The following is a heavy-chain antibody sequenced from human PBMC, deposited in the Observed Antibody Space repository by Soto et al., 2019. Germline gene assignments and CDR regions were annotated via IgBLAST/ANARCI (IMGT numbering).Heavy chain of an antibody. Sequence: QLHLQESGPGLVKPSETLSLTCNVSGVSIRTTSYNWGWIRQPPGKGLQWIGTVYYTGRTYYNPSLKSRGTISVDTSSNQSSLNLTSVTAADPAVDYCARHGSYWGQGTLVIVSS. CDR2: VYYTGRT. J-gene: IGHJ4*02. V-gene: IGHV4-39*01. CDR3: ARHGSY. CDR1: GVSIRTTSYN.